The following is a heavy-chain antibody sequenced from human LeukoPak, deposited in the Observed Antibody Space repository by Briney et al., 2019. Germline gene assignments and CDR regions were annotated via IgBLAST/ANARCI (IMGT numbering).Heavy chain of an antibody. CDR3: ARGVPEYYDFWSGYFYYFDY. CDR2: FYYSGST. J-gene: IGHJ4*02. V-gene: IGHV4-59*01. CDR1: GGSISSYY. Sequence: SETLSLTCTVSGGSISSYYWSWIRQPPGKGLDWTGDFYYSGSTNYNPSLKSRVTISVDTSKNQFSLKLTSVTAADTAVYYCARGVPEYYDFWSGYFYYFDYWGQGTLVTVSS. D-gene: IGHD3-3*01.